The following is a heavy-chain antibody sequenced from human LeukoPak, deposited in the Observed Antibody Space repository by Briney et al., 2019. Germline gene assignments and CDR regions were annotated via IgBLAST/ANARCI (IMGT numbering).Heavy chain of an antibody. CDR3: ARGLRDFWSGYYSLYFDY. Sequence: SETLSLTCTVSGGSISSYYWSWIRQPAGKGLEWIGRIYTSGSTNYNPSLKSRVTMSVDTSKNQFSLNLSSVTAADTAVYFCARGLRDFWSGYYSLYFDYWGQGALVTVSS. J-gene: IGHJ4*02. CDR2: IYTSGST. V-gene: IGHV4-4*07. D-gene: IGHD3-3*01. CDR1: GGSISSYY.